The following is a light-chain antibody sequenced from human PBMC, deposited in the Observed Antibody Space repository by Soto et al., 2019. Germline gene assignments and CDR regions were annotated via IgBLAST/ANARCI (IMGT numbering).Light chain of an antibody. V-gene: IGKV3-11*01. CDR3: QQRSNWPYT. J-gene: IGKJ2*01. Sequence: EIVLTQSPATLSLSPVERATLSCRASQSVSSYLAWYQQKPGQAPRLLIYDASNRATGIPARFSGSGSGTDFTLTISSLEPEDFAVYYCQQRSNWPYTFGQGTKVDIK. CDR1: QSVSSY. CDR2: DAS.